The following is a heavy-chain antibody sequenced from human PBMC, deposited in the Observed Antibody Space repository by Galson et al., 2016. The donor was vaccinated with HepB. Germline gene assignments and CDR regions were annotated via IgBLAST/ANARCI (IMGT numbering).Heavy chain of an antibody. J-gene: IGHJ4*02. CDR2: DSMDGRRK. CDR1: GFTFSGYG. D-gene: IGHD2/OR15-2a*01. CDR3: ARRHEYCPPVGCSFDY. Sequence: SLRLSCAASGFTFSGYGMHWVRQAPGKGLEWVAADSMDGRRKFYADSVKARFTISRDNSNNMLFLQMSSLTEDDTAVYYCARRHEYCPPVGCSFDYWGQGTLVSVSA. V-gene: IGHV3-30*03.